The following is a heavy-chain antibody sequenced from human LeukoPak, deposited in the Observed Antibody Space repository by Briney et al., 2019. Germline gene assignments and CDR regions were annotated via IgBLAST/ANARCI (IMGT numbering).Heavy chain of an antibody. Sequence: PGGSLRLSCAASGFTFSSYAMHWVRQAPGKGLEYVSAISSNGGSTYYANSVKGRFTISRDNSKNTLYLQMGSLRAEDMAVYYCARGGTGTMFDWGQGTLVTVSS. V-gene: IGHV3-64*01. CDR2: ISSNGGST. CDR3: ARGGTGTMFD. D-gene: IGHD1-7*01. J-gene: IGHJ4*02. CDR1: GFTFSSYA.